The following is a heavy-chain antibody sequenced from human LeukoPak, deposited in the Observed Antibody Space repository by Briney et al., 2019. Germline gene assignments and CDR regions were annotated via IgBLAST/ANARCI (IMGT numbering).Heavy chain of an antibody. D-gene: IGHD6-13*01. J-gene: IGHJ4*02. CDR2: INHSGST. Sequence: SETLSLTCAVYGGSFSGYYWSWIRQPQGKGLEWIGEINHSGSTNYNPSLKSRVTISVDTSKNQFSLKLSSVTAADTAVYYCARVLAAADNYFDYWGQGTLVTVSS. CDR1: GGSFSGYY. V-gene: IGHV4-34*01. CDR3: ARVLAAADNYFDY.